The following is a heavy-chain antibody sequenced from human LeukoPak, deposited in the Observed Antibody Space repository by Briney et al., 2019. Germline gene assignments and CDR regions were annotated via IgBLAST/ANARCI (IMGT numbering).Heavy chain of an antibody. CDR2: INSRANNHAA. J-gene: IGHJ4*02. CDR1: GFTFSECA. Sequence: GGSLELPCGGSGFTFSECAIHWVRQASGKGLEWVASINSRANNHAATYAASVRGRFTISRDDSKSTAYLQLSSLKTEDTAVYFCTRDGGSYSHLDYWGPGTLVTVSS. V-gene: IGHV3-73*01. D-gene: IGHD1-26*01. CDR3: TRDGGSYSHLDY.